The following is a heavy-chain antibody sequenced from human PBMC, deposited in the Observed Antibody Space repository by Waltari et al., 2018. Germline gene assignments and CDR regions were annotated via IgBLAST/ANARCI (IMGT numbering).Heavy chain of an antibody. J-gene: IGHJ4*02. V-gene: IGHV4-38-2*01. CDR2: IYYSGST. Sequence: QVQLQESGPGLVKPSETLSLTCAVSGYSISSGYYWGWIRQPPGKGLEWIGSIYYSGSTYYNPSLKSRVTISVDTSKNQFSLKLSSVTAADTAVYYCAKARIAPYWGQGTLVTVSS. CDR3: AKARIAPY. D-gene: IGHD6-13*01. CDR1: GYSISSGYY.